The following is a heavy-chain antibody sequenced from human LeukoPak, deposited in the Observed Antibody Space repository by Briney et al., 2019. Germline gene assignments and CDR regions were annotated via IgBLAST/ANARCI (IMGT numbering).Heavy chain of an antibody. CDR1: GFTFSSYG. Sequence: GGSLRLSCAASGFTFSSYGMSWVRQAPGKGLEWVSAISGSGGSTYYADSVKGRFTISRDNSKNTLYLQMNSLRAEDTAVYYCAKDEPRIIAAPLAAYWGQGTLVTVSS. CDR3: AKDEPRIIAAPLAAY. V-gene: IGHV3-23*01. CDR2: ISGSGGST. D-gene: IGHD6-13*01. J-gene: IGHJ4*02.